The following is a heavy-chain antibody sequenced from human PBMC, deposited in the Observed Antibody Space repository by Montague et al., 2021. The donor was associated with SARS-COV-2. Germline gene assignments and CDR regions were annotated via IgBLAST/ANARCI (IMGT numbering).Heavy chain of an antibody. CDR3: ARTWRFGQSYGLDI. V-gene: IGHV4-59*01. D-gene: IGHD3-16*01. J-gene: IGHJ3*02. CDR1: GDSISSYD. Sequence: SETLSLTCIVSGDSISSYDYNWIRQTPGKGLEWIGNAYYVPSTNXANTSSNPTRKRLVTISLDTSENQFSLNLSSVTAADTAVYYCARTWRFGQSYGLDIWGQGTMVTVSS. CDR2: AYYVPST.